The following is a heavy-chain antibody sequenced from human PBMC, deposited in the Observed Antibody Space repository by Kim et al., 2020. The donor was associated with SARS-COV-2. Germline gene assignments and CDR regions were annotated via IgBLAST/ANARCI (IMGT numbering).Heavy chain of an antibody. V-gene: IGHV3-23*01. CDR2: VSDSGAVT. Sequence: GGSLRLSCAASGFTFINYAMSWVRQAPGKGLEWVSVVSDSGAVTFYTDSVRGRFTISRDNSKNTLYLQMNSLKAGDSALYYCAKGEGNYCRPGFDYWGQGTLVTVSS. D-gene: IGHD1-7*01. CDR1: GFTFINYA. CDR3: AKGEGNYCRPGFDY. J-gene: IGHJ4*02.